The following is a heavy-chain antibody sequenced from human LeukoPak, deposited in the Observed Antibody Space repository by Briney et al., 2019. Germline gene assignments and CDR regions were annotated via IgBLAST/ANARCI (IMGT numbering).Heavy chain of an antibody. CDR1: GFTFDDYA. D-gene: IGHD3-10*01. CDR3: ARDRKRFGELFLDAFDI. Sequence: GRSLRLSCAASGFTFDDYAMHWVRQAPGKGLEWVSYISSSSSTIYYADSVKGRFTISRDNAKNSLYLQMNSLRAEDTAVYYCARDRKRFGELFLDAFDIWGQGTMVTVSS. J-gene: IGHJ3*02. CDR2: ISSSSSTI. V-gene: IGHV3-48*04.